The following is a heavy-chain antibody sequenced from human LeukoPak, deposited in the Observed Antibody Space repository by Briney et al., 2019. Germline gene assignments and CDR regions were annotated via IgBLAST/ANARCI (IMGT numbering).Heavy chain of an antibody. Sequence: GASVKVSXKASGYTFTGYYMHWVRQAPGQGLEWMGWINPNSGGTNYAQKFQGRVTMTRDTSISTAYMELSRLRSDDTAVYYCARDLGESSSWYHADYYYYMDVWGKGTTVTVSS. CDR1: GYTFTGYY. CDR3: ARDLGESSSWYHADYYYYMDV. J-gene: IGHJ6*03. CDR2: INPNSGGT. V-gene: IGHV1-2*02. D-gene: IGHD6-13*01.